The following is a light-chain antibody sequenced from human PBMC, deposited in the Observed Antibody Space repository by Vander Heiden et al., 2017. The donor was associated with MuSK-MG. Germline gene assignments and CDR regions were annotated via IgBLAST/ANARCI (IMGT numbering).Light chain of an antibody. J-gene: IGKJ1*01. CDR1: QSIRSSS. V-gene: IGKV3-20*01. CDR2: GAS. Sequence: EIVLTQSPSTLSLSPGQGATLSCRASQSIRSSSLAWYQQKPGQAPKLLIYGASSRATGVPDRFSGSGSGTDFTLTIGRLEPEDFAVYYCQQYCRSSWTFGQGTKVEIK. CDR3: QQYCRSSWT.